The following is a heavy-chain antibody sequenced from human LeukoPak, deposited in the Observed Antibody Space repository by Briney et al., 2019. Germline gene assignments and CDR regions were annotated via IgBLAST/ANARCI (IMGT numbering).Heavy chain of an antibody. J-gene: IGHJ4*02. CDR3: ARFRYESSGYGPPWIDY. Sequence: ASVKVSCKASGYSLTSNTINWVRQAPGQGLESMGWIDTNSGNPTYAQGFTGRFVFSLDSSVNTAFLEISSLKAEDTAVYYCARFRYESSGYGPPWIDYWGQGTLVTVSS. V-gene: IGHV7-4-1*02. CDR2: IDTNSGNP. D-gene: IGHD3-22*01. CDR1: GYSLTSNT.